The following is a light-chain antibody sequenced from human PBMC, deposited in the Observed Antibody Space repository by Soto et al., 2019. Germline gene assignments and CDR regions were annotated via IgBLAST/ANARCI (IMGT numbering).Light chain of an antibody. J-gene: IGKJ4*01. CDR3: QHFHFPPLT. Sequence: EVVLTQSPGTLSLSPGERATFSCRASESISSSYVAWYQQKPGRTPRLLICCPSTRAAGVPERFSASGSETDFTLTIARVEPDDSAVYYYQHFHFPPLTSGGGTKLEIK. V-gene: IGKV3-20*01. CDR1: ESISSSY. CDR2: CPS.